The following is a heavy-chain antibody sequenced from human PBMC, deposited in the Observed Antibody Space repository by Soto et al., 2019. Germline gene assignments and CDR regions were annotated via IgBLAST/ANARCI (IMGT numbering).Heavy chain of an antibody. CDR2: MSDDESKK. V-gene: IGHV3-30-3*01. CDR1: GFTFRSYG. Sequence: QEQLVESGGGVVQPGRSLRLSCVASGFTFRSYGMHWVRQAPGKGLEWVAVMSDDESKKYYADSVKGRFTISRDNAKNTLFLQMDILIYEDTAVYYCARTAGGRVRGTLNIWGQGTMVTVSS. D-gene: IGHD6-13*01. CDR3: ARTAGGRVRGTLNI. J-gene: IGHJ3*02.